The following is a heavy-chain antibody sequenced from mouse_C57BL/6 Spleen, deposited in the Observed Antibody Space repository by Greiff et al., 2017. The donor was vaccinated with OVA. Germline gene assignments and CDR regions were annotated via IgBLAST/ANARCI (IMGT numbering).Heavy chain of an antibody. CDR1: GYTFTSYW. V-gene: IGHV1-52*01. CDR2: IDPSDSET. J-gene: IGHJ3*01. D-gene: IGHD1-1*01. CDR3: ARGDYYGSSQFAY. Sequence: QVQLQQPGAELVRPGSSVKLSCKASGYTFTSYWMHWVKQRPIQGLEWIGNIDPSDSETHYNQKFKDKATLTVDKSSSTAYMQLSSLTSEDSAVYDCARGDYYGSSQFAYWGQGTLVTVSA.